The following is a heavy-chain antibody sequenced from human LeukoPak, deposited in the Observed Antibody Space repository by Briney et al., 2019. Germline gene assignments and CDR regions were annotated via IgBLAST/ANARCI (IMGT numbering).Heavy chain of an antibody. Sequence: GASVKVSCKVSGYTLTELSMHWVRQAPGKGLEWMGGFDPEDGETIYAQKFQGRVTMTEDTSTDTAYMELSSLRSEDTAVYYCATDPLGRLGWTQDYWGQGTLVTVSS. J-gene: IGHJ4*02. CDR2: FDPEDGET. CDR1: GYTLTELS. D-gene: IGHD3/OR15-3a*01. V-gene: IGHV1-24*01. CDR3: ATDPLGRLGWTQDY.